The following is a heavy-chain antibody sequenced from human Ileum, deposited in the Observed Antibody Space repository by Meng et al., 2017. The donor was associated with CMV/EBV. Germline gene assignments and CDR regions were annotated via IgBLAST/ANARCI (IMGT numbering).Heavy chain of an antibody. D-gene: IGHD1-26*01. CDR3: AGDGLSGRYFDY. V-gene: IGHV7-4-1*02. CDR2: INTNTGNP. Sequence: QVHLVQSGSEVKKPGASVKVSCQTSGYTFTRNNIIWVRQAPGQGPEWMGWINTNTGNPTYAQGFTGRFVFSLDTSVNTAYLQITSLKPEDTAVYYCAGDGLSGRYFDYWGQGSLVTVSS. J-gene: IGHJ4*02. CDR1: GYTFTRNN.